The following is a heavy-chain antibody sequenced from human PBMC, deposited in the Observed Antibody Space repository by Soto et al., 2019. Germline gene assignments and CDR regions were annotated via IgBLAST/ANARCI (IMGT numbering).Heavy chain of an antibody. D-gene: IGHD3-22*01. CDR3: TRLNYYDSSGYPAYDAFDI. CDR2: IYPGDSDT. CDR1: GYSFTSHW. V-gene: IGHV5-51*01. Sequence: ESLKISCKGSGYSFTSHWIGWVRQIPGKGLEWMGIIYPGDSDTRYSPSFQGQVTISADKSISTAYLQWSSLKASDTAMYYCTRLNYYDSSGYPAYDAFDIWGQGTMVTVSS. J-gene: IGHJ3*02.